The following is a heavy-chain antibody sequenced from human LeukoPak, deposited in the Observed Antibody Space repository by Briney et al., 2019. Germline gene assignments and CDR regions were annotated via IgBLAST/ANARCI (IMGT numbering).Heavy chain of an antibody. CDR3: AELGITMIGGV. Sequence: GGSLRLSCAASGFNFFNYGMHWVRQAPGKGLEWVSYISSSGSTIYYADSVKGRFTISRDNAKNSLYLQMNSLRAEDTAVYYCAELGITMIGGVWGKGTTVTISS. CDR2: ISSSGSTI. CDR1: GFNFFNYG. J-gene: IGHJ6*04. D-gene: IGHD3-10*02. V-gene: IGHV3-48*04.